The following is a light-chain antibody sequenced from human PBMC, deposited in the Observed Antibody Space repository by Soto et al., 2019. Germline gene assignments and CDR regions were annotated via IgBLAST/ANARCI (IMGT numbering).Light chain of an antibody. Sequence: EIVLTQSPGTLSLSPGERATLPCRASQSIYSNYLAWYQQKPGQAPRLLIYGASARATGIPDRFSGSGSGTDFTLTISRLETEDFAVYYCQQYGGSPQFTFGPGTKVD. J-gene: IGKJ3*01. CDR1: QSIYSNY. V-gene: IGKV3-20*01. CDR3: QQYGGSPQFT. CDR2: GAS.